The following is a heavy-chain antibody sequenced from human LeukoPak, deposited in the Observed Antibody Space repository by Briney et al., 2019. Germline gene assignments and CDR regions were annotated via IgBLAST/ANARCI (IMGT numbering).Heavy chain of an antibody. CDR3: ARSPSIVATINWFDP. CDR1: GYTFTSYD. CDR2: MNPSSGNT. Sequence: ASVKVSCKASGYTFTSYDINWVRRATGQGLEWMGWMNPSSGNTGFAQKFQGRVTMTRDTSISTAYIELSSLRSEDTAVYYCARSPSIVATINWFDPWGQGTLVTVSS. J-gene: IGHJ5*02. D-gene: IGHD5-12*01. V-gene: IGHV1-8*01.